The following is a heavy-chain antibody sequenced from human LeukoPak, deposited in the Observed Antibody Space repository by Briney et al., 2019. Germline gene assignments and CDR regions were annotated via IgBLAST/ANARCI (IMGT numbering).Heavy chain of an antibody. V-gene: IGHV1-69*13. CDR2: IIPIFGTA. Sequence: ASVKVSCKASGGTFSSYAISWVRQPPGQGLEGMGGIIPIFGTANNAQKFQGRVTITADESTSTAYMELSSLRSEDTAVYYCARPLRYTYWFDPWGQGTLVTVSS. J-gene: IGHJ5*02. D-gene: IGHD3-9*01. CDR1: GGTFSSYA. CDR3: ARPLRYTYWFDP.